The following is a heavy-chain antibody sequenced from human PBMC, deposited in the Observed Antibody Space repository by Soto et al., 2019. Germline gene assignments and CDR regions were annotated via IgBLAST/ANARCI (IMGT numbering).Heavy chain of an antibody. J-gene: IGHJ4*02. CDR1: GGTFSSYA. CDR2: IIPIFGTA. D-gene: IGHD1-26*01. Sequence: QVQLVQSGAEVKKPGSSVKVSCKASGGTFSSYAISWVRQAPGQGLEWMGGIIPIFGTANYAEKFQGRVTITADKSTSTAYMELSSLRSEDTAVYYCARGYFGGSYDGDEAWGQGNLVTVSS. V-gene: IGHV1-69*06. CDR3: ARGYFGGSYDGDEA.